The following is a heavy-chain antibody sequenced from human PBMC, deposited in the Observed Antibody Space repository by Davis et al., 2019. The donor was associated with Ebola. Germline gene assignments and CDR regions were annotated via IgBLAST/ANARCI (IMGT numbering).Heavy chain of an antibody. J-gene: IGHJ6*02. V-gene: IGHV4-34*01. CDR1: GGSFSGYY. CDR2: IYHSGST. Sequence: SETLSLTCAVYGGSFSGYYWSWIRQPPGKGLEWIGEIYHSGSTNYNPSLKSRVTISVDKSKNQFSLKLSSVTAADTAVCYCATDDSSGYSYGMDVWGQGTTVTVSS. D-gene: IGHD3-22*01. CDR3: ATDDSSGYSYGMDV.